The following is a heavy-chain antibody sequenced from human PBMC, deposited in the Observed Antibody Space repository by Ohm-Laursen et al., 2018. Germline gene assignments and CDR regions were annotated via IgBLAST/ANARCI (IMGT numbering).Heavy chain of an antibody. V-gene: IGHV3-23*01. CDR2: ISGSGGST. J-gene: IGHJ4*02. CDR1: GFTFDDYG. Sequence: SLRLSCSASGFTFDDYGMHWVRQAPGKGLEWVPGISGSGGSTYYADSVKGRFTISRDNSKNTLYLQMNSLRAEDTAVYYCAKEKVGGRSSGWHDPPFGYWGQGTLVTVSS. D-gene: IGHD6-19*01. CDR3: AKEKVGGRSSGWHDPPFGY.